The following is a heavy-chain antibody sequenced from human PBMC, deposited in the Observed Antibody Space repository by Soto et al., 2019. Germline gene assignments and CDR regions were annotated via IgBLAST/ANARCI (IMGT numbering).Heavy chain of an antibody. CDR1: GGSIRSYC. CDR3: ARTGYGDHFDY. D-gene: IGHD5-18*01. J-gene: IGHJ4*02. CDR2: THDSGIM. V-gene: IGHV4-59*01. Sequence: SETLSLTCTVSGGSIRSYCWTWIRQSPGKGLEFIGYTHDSGIMNYNPSLMSRVAISLDTSKNQFSLKLTSVTAADTALYYCARTGYGDHFDYWGRGTLVTVSS.